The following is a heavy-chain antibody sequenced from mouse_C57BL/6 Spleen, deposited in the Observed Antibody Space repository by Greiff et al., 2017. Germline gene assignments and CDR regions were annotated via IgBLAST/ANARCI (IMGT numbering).Heavy chain of an antibody. CDR2: IYPRSGNT. V-gene: IGHV1-81*01. Sequence: VQLQESGAELARPGASVKLSCKASGYTFTSYGISWVKQRTGQGLEWIGEIYPRSGNTYYNEKFKGKATLTADKSSSTAYMELRSLTTEDAAVYFCASSGCWDNYLEDWGQGTTLTVSS. D-gene: IGHD4-1*01. CDR3: ASSGCWDNYLED. J-gene: IGHJ2*01. CDR1: GYTFTSYG.